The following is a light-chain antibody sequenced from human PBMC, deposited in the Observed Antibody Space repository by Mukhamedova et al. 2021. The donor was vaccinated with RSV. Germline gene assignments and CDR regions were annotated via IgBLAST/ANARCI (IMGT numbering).Light chain of an antibody. J-gene: IGLJ1*01. CDR1: DNDVGHNNF. Sequence: ITISCTGDDNDVGHNNFVSWYQQYPGKAPKVIIYEGHFRPSGISGRFSGSKSGNTASLTIYGLQTEDEGDYYCSSSTGGSFVFG. CDR3: SSSTGGSFV. CDR2: EGH. V-gene: IGLV2-14*01.